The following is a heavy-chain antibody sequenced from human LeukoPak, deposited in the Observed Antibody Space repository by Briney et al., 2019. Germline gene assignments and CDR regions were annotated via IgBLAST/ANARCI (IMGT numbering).Heavy chain of an antibody. D-gene: IGHD6-19*01. CDR3: ARGSSGWSPAHAFDI. J-gene: IGHJ3*02. CDR2: ISSSSSYI. V-gene: IGHV3-21*01. CDR1: GFTFSSYS. Sequence: GVSLRLSCAASGFTFSSYSMNWVRQAPGKGLEWVSSISSSSSYIYYADSVKGRFTISRDNAKNSLYLQMNSLRAEDTAVYYCARGSSGWSPAHAFDIWGQGTMVTVSS.